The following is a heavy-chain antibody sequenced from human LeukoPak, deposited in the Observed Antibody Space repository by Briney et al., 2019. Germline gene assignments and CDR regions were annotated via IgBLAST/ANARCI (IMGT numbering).Heavy chain of an antibody. CDR1: GGSISSGGYS. CDR2: IYHSGST. D-gene: IGHD3-10*01. CDR3: ARDSADYYGSIDP. Sequence: SETLSLTCAVSGGSISSGGYSWSWIRQPPGKGLEWIGYIYHSGSTYYNPSLKSRVTISVDGSKNQFSLKLSSVTAADTAVYYCARDSADYYGSIDPWGQGTLVTVSS. J-gene: IGHJ5*02. V-gene: IGHV4-30-2*01.